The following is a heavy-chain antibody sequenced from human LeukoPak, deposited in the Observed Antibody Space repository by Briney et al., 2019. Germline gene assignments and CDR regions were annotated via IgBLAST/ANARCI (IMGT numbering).Heavy chain of an antibody. V-gene: IGHV4-61*02. D-gene: IGHD5-18*01. CDR1: GGSISSSSYY. CDR3: ARWTPQRGYSYGSPYYYYMDV. Sequence: SETLSLTCTVSGGSISSSSYYWSWIRQPAGKGLEWIGRIYTSGSTNYNPSLKGRVTILVDTSKNQFSLRLSSVTAADTAVYYCARWTPQRGYSYGSPYYYYMDVWGKGITVTISS. J-gene: IGHJ6*03. CDR2: IYTSGST.